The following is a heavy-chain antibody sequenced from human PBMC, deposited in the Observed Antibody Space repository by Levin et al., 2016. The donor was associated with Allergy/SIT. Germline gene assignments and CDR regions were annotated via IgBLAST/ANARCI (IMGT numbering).Heavy chain of an antibody. Sequence: LSLTCAASGFTFDDYAMHWVRQAPGKGLEWVSGISWNSGSIGYADSVKGRFTISRDNAKNSLYLQMNSLRAEDTAVYYCARSSRHGRGFDYWGQGTLVTVSS. CDR2: ISWNSGSI. V-gene: IGHV3-9*01. CDR3: ARSSRHGRGFDY. J-gene: IGHJ4*02. CDR1: GFTFDDYA. D-gene: IGHD1-26*01.